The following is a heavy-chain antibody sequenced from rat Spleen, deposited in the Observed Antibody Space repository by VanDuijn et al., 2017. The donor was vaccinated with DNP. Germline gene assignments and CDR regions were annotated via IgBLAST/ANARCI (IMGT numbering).Heavy chain of an antibody. J-gene: IGHJ2*01. CDR2: ISYDGSST. CDR1: GFTFSNYD. Sequence: EVQLVESGGGLVQPGRSMKLSCAASGFTFSNYDMAWVRQAPKKGLELVAPISYDGSSTNYRDSVKGRFTISRDNAKSTLYLQMDSLRSEDTATYYCARHADNNYDYFDYWGQGVMVTVSS. D-gene: IGHD1-10*01. CDR3: ARHADNNYDYFDY. V-gene: IGHV5-7*01.